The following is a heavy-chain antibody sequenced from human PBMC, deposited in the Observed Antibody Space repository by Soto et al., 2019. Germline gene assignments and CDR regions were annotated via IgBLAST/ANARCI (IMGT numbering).Heavy chain of an antibody. CDR1: GYTFASYA. CDR3: ARYNAASGTYYFDY. D-gene: IGHD6-13*01. Sequence: ASVKVSCKASGYTFASYAISRMRQAPGQGLEWMGWISAYNGNTNYAQKLQGRVTMTTDTSTSTAYVELRSLRSDDTAVYYCARYNAASGTYYFDYWGQGTLVTVSS. V-gene: IGHV1-18*01. J-gene: IGHJ4*02. CDR2: ISAYNGNT.